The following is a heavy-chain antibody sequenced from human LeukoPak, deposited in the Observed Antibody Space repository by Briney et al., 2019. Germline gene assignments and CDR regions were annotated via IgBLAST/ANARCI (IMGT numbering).Heavy chain of an antibody. D-gene: IGHD2/OR15-2a*01. Sequence: PSETLSLTCTVSGGSISGYYWSWVRQPAGKGPEWMGRINTSGTTRYDPSLKSRVTMSVDTSKSQFSLKLTSMTAADTAVYYCARGLSASYDFNWFDSWGQGTLVTVSS. CDR3: ARGLSASYDFNWFDS. CDR1: GGSISGYY. CDR2: INTSGTT. V-gene: IGHV4-4*07. J-gene: IGHJ5*01.